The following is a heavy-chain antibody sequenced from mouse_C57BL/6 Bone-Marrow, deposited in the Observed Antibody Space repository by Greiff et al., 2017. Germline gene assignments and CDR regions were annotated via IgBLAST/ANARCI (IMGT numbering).Heavy chain of an antibody. V-gene: IGHV1-50*01. D-gene: IGHD1-1*01. CDR2: IDPSDSYT. J-gene: IGHJ1*03. CDR1: GYTFTSYW. CDR3: AREGYYGSSYYWYCDV. Sequence: QVHVKQPGAELVKPGASVKLSCKASGYTFTSYWMQWVKQRPGQGLEWIGEIDPSDSYTNYNQKFKGKATLTVDTSSSTAYMQLSSLTSEDSAVXYCAREGYYGSSYYWYCDVWGTGTTVTVSS.